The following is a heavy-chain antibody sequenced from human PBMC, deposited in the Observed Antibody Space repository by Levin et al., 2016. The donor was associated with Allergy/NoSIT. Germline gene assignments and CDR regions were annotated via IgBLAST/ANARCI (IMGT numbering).Heavy chain of an antibody. V-gene: IGHV4-39*01. D-gene: IGHD2-21*02. Sequence: SETLSLTCAVSGGSISSTGFYWVWIRQPPGKGLEWIGSIYSSGSTYYNASLKSRVTISVDTSKNQLSLKLSSVTAADTALYYCARQLSLLSAFDIWGQGTMVTVSS. CDR3: ARQLSLLSAFDI. J-gene: IGHJ3*02. CDR1: GGSISSTGFY. CDR2: IYSSGST.